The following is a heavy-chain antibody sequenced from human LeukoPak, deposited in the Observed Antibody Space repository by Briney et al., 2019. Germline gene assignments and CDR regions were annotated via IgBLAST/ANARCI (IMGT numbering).Heavy chain of an antibody. Sequence: GASVKVSCKASGYTFTSYGISWVRQAPGQGLEWMGWISAYNGNTNYAQMLQGRVTMTTDTSTSTAYMELRSLRSDDTAVYYRATSTHDSSVYYVVGIDYWGQGTLVTVSS. V-gene: IGHV1-18*01. D-gene: IGHD3-22*01. CDR2: ISAYNGNT. CDR1: GYTFTSYG. CDR3: ATSTHDSSVYYVVGIDY. J-gene: IGHJ4*02.